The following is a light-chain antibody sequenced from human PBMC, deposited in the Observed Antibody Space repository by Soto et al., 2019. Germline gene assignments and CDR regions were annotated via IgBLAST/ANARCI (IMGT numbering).Light chain of an antibody. CDR1: QSISSW. CDR2: KAS. J-gene: IGKJ2*01. CDR3: QQYNSYSPYT. Sequence: IKMTKSPSTLSASVGDRVTITCRASQSISSWLAWYQQKPGKAPKLLIYKASSLESGVPSRFSGSGSGTEFTLTISSLQPDDFATYYCQQYNSYSPYTFGQGTKLEIK. V-gene: IGKV1-5*03.